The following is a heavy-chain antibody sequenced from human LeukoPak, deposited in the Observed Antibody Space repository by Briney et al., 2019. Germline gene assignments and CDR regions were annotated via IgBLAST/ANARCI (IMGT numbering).Heavy chain of an antibody. CDR1: GYTFTGYY. CDR3: ARDLVLTTVTTWGY. Sequence: ASVKVSCKASGYTFTGYYMHWVRQAPGQGLEWMGWINPNSGVTNYAQKFQGRVTMTRDTSISTAYMELSRLRSDDTAVYYCARDLVLTTVTTWGYWGQGTLVTVSS. CDR2: INPNSGVT. V-gene: IGHV1-2*02. D-gene: IGHD4-17*01. J-gene: IGHJ4*02.